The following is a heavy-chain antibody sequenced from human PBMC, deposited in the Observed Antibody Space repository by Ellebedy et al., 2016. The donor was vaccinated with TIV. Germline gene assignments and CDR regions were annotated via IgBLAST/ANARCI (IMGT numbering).Heavy chain of an antibody. V-gene: IGHV1-69*13. CDR2: IIAIFRST. J-gene: IGHJ4*02. D-gene: IGHD3-22*01. Sequence: ASVKVSCKASGGIFISYAISWVRQAPGQGLEWMGGIIAIFRSTNYAQKFQGRVSITADESTSTAFLELSSLRFEDTAFYYCARSSGYYPSYYDYWGQGTLVTVSS. CDR1: GGIFISYA. CDR3: ARSSGYYPSYYDY.